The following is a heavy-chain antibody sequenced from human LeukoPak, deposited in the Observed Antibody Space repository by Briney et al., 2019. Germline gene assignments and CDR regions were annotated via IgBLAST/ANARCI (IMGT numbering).Heavy chain of an antibody. D-gene: IGHD2-21*02. CDR1: GLTFSSYE. CDR3: ARERASCGGDCSDY. V-gene: IGHV3-48*03. J-gene: IGHJ4*02. Sequence: GGSLRLSCAASGLTFSSYEVNWVRQAPGEGLEWVSYISTSDTSIYYADSVKGRFTISRDNAKNSLYLQMNSLRAEDTAVYYCARERASCGGDCSDYWGQGTLVTVSS. CDR2: ISTSDTSI.